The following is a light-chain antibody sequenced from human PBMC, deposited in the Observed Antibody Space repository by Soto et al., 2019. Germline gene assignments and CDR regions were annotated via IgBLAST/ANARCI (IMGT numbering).Light chain of an antibody. CDR1: SSDVGGYNY. CDR3: SSYAGSNNFVL. V-gene: IGLV2-8*01. Sequence: QSVLTQPPSASGSPGQSVSISCTGTSSDVGGYNYVSWYQQHPGKAPKLMIYEVSKRPSGVPDRFSGSKSGNTASLTVSGLQAEDEADYYCSSYAGSNNFVLFGGGTKVTV. J-gene: IGLJ2*01. CDR2: EVS.